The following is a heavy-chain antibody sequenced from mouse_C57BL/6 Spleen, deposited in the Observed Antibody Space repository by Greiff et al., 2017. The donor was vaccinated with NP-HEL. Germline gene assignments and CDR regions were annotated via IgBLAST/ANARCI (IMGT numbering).Heavy chain of an antibody. D-gene: IGHD3-3*01. CDR2: IYPGDGDT. CDR1: GYAFSSSW. CDR3: EREGTLDY. V-gene: IGHV1-82*01. Sequence: QVQLQQSGPELVKPGASVKISCKASGYAFSSSWMNWVKQRPGKGLEWIGRIYPGDGDTNYNGKFKGKATLTADKSSSTAYMQLSSLTSEDSAVYFCEREGTLDYWGKGTTLTVSS. J-gene: IGHJ2*01.